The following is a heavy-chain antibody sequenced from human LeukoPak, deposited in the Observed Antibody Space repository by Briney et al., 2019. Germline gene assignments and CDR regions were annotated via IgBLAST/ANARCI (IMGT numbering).Heavy chain of an antibody. Sequence: ASVTVSCKASGYTFTSYGISWVRQAPGQGLEWMGWISAYNGNTNYAQKLQGRVTMTTDTSTSTAYMELRSLRSDDTAVYYCARYTAAAGNYYYYYYMDVWGKGTTVTISS. V-gene: IGHV1-18*01. CDR1: GYTFTSYG. D-gene: IGHD6-13*01. CDR2: ISAYNGNT. CDR3: ARYTAAAGNYYYYYYMDV. J-gene: IGHJ6*03.